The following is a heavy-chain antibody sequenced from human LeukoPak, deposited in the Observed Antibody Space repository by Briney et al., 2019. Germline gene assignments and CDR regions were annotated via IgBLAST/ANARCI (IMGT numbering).Heavy chain of an antibody. D-gene: IGHD3-3*01. J-gene: IGHJ5*02. CDR1: GFSLSTGGVG. CDR3: AHTPMITIFGVVIMSWFDP. Sequence: SGPTLVNPTQTLTLTCTFPGFSLSTGGVGVAWIRQPPGKALEWLALIYWNDDKRYSPSLKKRLTITKDTSKNQVVLTMTNMDPVDTATYYCAHTPMITIFGVVIMSWFDPWGQGTPVTVSS. V-gene: IGHV2-5*01. CDR2: IYWNDDK.